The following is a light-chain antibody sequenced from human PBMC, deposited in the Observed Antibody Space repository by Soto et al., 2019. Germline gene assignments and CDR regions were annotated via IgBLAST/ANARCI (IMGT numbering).Light chain of an antibody. CDR1: SGAVTSGHY. Sequence: QTVVTQEPSLTVSPGETVTLTCGSSSGAVTSGHYSYWFQQKPGQAPRALIYHTSNKHSWTPARFSGSLYGGKAALTLSGAQPEDEAEYYCLLFYSNTGVVGGGTKLTVL. CDR3: LLFYSNTGV. CDR2: HTS. J-gene: IGLJ2*01. V-gene: IGLV7-46*01.